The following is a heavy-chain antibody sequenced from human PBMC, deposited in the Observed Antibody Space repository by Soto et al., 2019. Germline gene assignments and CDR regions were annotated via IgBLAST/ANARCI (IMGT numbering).Heavy chain of an antibody. D-gene: IGHD3-3*01. CDR3: ARGREIFGAVTPFEY. Sequence: QVQLQQWGAGLLKPSETLSLTCAVYGAPFSGYYWTWIRQPPGKGLEWIGEINHTGSTKYNPSLKSRVPISLDTSKNQFSLSLRSVTAADTAVYYCARGREIFGAVTPFEYWGQGTQVAVSS. V-gene: IGHV4-34*02. J-gene: IGHJ4*02. CDR2: INHTGST. CDR1: GAPFSGYY.